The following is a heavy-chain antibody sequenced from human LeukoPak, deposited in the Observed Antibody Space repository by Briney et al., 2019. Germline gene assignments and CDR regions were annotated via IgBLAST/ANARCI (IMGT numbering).Heavy chain of an antibody. V-gene: IGHV3-30*02. D-gene: IGHD2-2*01. CDR2: IRYDGSNK. CDR1: GFTFSSYG. Sequence: PGGSLRLSCAASGFTFSSYGMHWVRQAPGKGLEWVAFIRYDGSNKYYADSVKGRFTISRDNSKNTLYLQMNSLRAEDTAVYYCAKDGDIVVVPAAMHPDYWGQGTLVTVSS. CDR3: AKDGDIVVVPAAMHPDY. J-gene: IGHJ4*02.